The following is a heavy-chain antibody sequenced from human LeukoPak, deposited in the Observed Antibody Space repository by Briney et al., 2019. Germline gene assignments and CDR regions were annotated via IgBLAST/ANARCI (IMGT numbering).Heavy chain of an antibody. CDR3: ARDGAARDSYVV. J-gene: IGHJ4*02. CDR1: GFTFSSYS. CDR2: ISSSSSYI. V-gene: IGHV3-21*01. D-gene: IGHD2-15*01. Sequence: RAGGSLRLSCAASGFTFSSYSMNWVRQAPGKGLEWVSSISSSSSYIYYADSVKGRFTISRDNAKNSLYLQMNSLRAEDTAVYYCARDGAARDSYVVWGQGTLVTVSS.